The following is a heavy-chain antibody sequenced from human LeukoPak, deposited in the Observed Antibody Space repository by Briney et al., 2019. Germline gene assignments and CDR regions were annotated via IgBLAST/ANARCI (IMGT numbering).Heavy chain of an antibody. V-gene: IGHV1-69*06. CDR1: AGTFSSYA. CDR2: IIPIFGTA. CDR3: ASPKYYDFWSGYYSFDY. Sequence: SVKVSCKALAGTFSSYAISWVRQAPVQGLEWMGGIIPIFGTANYAQKFPGRVTITADKYTSTAYMELSSLRSEDTAVYYCASPKYYDFWSGYYSFDYWGQGTLVTVSS. J-gene: IGHJ4*02. D-gene: IGHD3-3*01.